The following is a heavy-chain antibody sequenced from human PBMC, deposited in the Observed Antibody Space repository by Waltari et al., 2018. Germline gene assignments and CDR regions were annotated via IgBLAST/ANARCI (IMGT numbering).Heavy chain of an antibody. CDR3: ARARGCGGDCNYYYYGMDV. V-gene: IGHV4-34*01. Sequence: QVQLQQWGAGLLKPSETLSLTCAVYGGSFSGYYWSWIRQPPGKGLEWIGEINHSGSTTYNPSPKSRVTISVDTSKNQFSLKLSSVTAADTAVYYCARARGCGGDCNYYYYGMDVWGQGTTVTVSS. CDR1: GGSFSGYY. CDR2: INHSGST. J-gene: IGHJ6*02. D-gene: IGHD2-21*02.